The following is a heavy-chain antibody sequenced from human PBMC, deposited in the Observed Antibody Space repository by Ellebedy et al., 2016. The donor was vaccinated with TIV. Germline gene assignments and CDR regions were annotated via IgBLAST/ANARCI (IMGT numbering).Heavy chain of an antibody. V-gene: IGHV3-74*01. CDR1: GFSLSPFSAYW. D-gene: IGHD5/OR15-5a*01. CDR2: IKGDGSGA. CDR3: ATDVSYRMDV. Sequence: GESLKIPCAASGFSLSPFSAYWMHWVRQAPGKGLVWVSRIKGDGSGATYADSVKGRFTISRDNAKNTLYLEMTSLRAEDTAVYYCATDVSYRMDVWGQGTTVTV. J-gene: IGHJ6*02.